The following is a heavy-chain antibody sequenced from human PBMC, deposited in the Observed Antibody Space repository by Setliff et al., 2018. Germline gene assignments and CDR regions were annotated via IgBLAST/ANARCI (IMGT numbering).Heavy chain of an antibody. J-gene: IGHJ4*02. D-gene: IGHD3-16*02. CDR3: TRSLYNYDSGVAH. CDR2: IYYSGST. CDR1: GGSISSSSYY. V-gene: IGHV4-39*07. Sequence: PSETLSLTCTVSGGSISSSSYYWGWIRQPPGKGLEWIGSIYYSGSTYYNPSLKGRVTISVDTSKNQFSLKLNSVTAADTAVYYCTRSLYNYDSGVAHWGQGTLVTVSS.